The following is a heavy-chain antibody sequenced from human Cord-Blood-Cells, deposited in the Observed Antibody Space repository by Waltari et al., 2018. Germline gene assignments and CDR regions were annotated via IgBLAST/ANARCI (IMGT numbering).Heavy chain of an antibody. CDR1: GGSISSGDYY. D-gene: IGHD6-6*01. CDR3: ARGPDFEYSSSYYYYGMDV. Sequence: QVQLQESGPGLVKPSQTLSLTCTVSGGSISSGDYYWSWIRQPPGKGLEWVGHIYYSGSTYDTPSLKSRVTISVDTSKNQFSLKLSSVTAADTAVYYCARGPDFEYSSSYYYYGMDVWGQGTTVTVSS. CDR2: IYYSGST. J-gene: IGHJ6*02. V-gene: IGHV4-30-4*08.